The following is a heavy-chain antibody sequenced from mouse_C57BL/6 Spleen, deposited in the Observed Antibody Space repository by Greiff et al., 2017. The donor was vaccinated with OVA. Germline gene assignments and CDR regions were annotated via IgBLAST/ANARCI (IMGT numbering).Heavy chain of an antibody. D-gene: IGHD3-2*02. J-gene: IGHJ2*01. CDR1: GYAFSSSW. CDR2: IYPGDGDT. Sequence: VQLQQSGPELVKPGASVKISCKASGYAFSSSWMNWVKQRPGKGLEWIGRIYPGDGDTNYNGKFKGKATLTADKSSSTAYMQLSSLTSEDSAVYFCARRRSSGYFDYWGQVTTLTVAS. V-gene: IGHV1-82*01. CDR3: ARRRSSGYFDY.